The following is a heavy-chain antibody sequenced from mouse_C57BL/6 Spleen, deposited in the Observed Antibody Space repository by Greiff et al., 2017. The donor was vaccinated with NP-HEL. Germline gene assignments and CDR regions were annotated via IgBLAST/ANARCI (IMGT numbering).Heavy chain of an antibody. CDR3: ARLGSGDYAMDY. CDR1: GFTFSDYG. Sequence: EVQLVESGGGLVKPGGSLKLSCAASGFTFSDYGMHWVRQAPEKGLEWVAYISSGSSTIYYADTVKGRFTISRDNAKNTLFLQMTSLRSEDTAMYYCARLGSGDYAMDYWGQGTSVTVSS. J-gene: IGHJ4*01. V-gene: IGHV5-17*01. D-gene: IGHD1-1*01. CDR2: ISSGSSTI.